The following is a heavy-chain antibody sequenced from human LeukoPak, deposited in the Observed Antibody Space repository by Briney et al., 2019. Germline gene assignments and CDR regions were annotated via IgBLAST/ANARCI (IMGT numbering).Heavy chain of an antibody. J-gene: IGHJ6*02. CDR1: GFTFSSYA. V-gene: IGHV3-23*01. D-gene: IGHD5-18*01. CDR3: AKAGRDSGMVTAYYYGMDV. Sequence: GGSLRLSCAASGFTFSSYAMPWVRQAPGKGLKWVSSLSGSGDSTYYSDSVKGRFTMSRDNSKNTLYLQMNSLRAEDTAVYYCAKAGRDSGMVTAYYYGMDVWGQGTTVTVSS. CDR2: LSGSGDST.